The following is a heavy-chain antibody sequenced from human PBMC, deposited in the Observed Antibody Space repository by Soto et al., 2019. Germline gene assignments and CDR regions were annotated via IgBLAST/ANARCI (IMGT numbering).Heavy chain of an antibody. CDR1: GFTFNNYA. Sequence: GGSLRLSCAASGFTFNNYALTLVRQARGKGLEWVSTISVSGGATHYSDSVKGRFTISRDNSKNTLYLQMNSLRAEDTAVYYCARDNGYRRSSQWGYCYGMDVWGQGTTVTVSS. J-gene: IGHJ6*02. V-gene: IGHV3-23*01. D-gene: IGHD6-13*01. CDR3: ARDNGYRRSSQWGYCYGMDV. CDR2: ISVSGGAT.